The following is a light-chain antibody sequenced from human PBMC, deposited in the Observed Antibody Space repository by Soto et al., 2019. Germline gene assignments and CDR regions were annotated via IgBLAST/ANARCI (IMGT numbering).Light chain of an antibody. CDR3: SSYAGANSVV. Sequence: QSALTQPPSASGSPGQSVTISCTGMSSDVGGYNYVSWYQQHPGKAPKLMIYEVSKRPSGVPDRFSGSKSGNTASLTVSGLQAEDAADYYCSSYAGANSVVFGGGTKVTVL. CDR2: EVS. J-gene: IGLJ2*01. V-gene: IGLV2-8*01. CDR1: SSDVGGYNY.